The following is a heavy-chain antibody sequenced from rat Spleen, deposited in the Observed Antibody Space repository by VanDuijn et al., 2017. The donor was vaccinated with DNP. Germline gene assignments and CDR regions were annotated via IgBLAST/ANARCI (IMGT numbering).Heavy chain of an antibody. D-gene: IGHD1-7*01. V-gene: IGHV3-1*01. CDR3: ARQPSSMDY. J-gene: IGHJ2*01. CDR1: GYSITSNY. Sequence: EVQLQESGPGLVKPSQSLSLTCSVTGYSITSNYWGWIRKFPGDKMEWIGHISYSGSNTYNPSLESRISINRDTSKNQFYLHLNSVTTADTATYYCARQPSSMDYWGQVVMVIVSS. CDR2: ISYSGSN.